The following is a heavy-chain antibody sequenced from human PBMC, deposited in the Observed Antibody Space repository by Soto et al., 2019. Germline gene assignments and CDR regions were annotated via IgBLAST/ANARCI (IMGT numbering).Heavy chain of an antibody. CDR3: AKDRAGGAFDF. V-gene: IGHV3-11*01. CDR2: IGPSGSTI. CDR1: GFTFSDYY. Sequence: QVQLVESGGGLVKPGGSLRLSCAASGFTFSDYYMNWIRQAPGKGLEWVSYIGPSGSTIYYVDSVKGRFTISRDNTKNSRYLQMSSLRAEDTAVYYCAKDRAGGAFDFWGPGTMVTVSS. D-gene: IGHD3-16*01. J-gene: IGHJ3*01.